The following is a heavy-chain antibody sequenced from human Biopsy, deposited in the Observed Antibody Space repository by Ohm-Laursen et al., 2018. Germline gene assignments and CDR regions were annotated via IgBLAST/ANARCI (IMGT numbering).Heavy chain of an antibody. CDR1: GFTFSDHH. CDR2: ISSSGATI. CDR3: ARARDDFVVVPAAFFDF. Sequence: GSLSLSCTASGFTFSDHHMAWVRQAPGTGLEWLSYISSSGATIKYADSVKGRFTISRDNAKNSLYLRVNSLRAEDTAVYFCARARDDFVVVPAAFFDFWGQGTLVTVSS. V-gene: IGHV3-11*01. D-gene: IGHD2-15*01. J-gene: IGHJ4*02.